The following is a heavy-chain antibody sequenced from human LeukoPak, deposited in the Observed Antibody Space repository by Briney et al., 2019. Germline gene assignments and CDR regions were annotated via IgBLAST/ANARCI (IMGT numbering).Heavy chain of an antibody. CDR1: GGSISSSSYY. V-gene: IGHV4-39*07. CDR2: IYYGGST. J-gene: IGHJ4*02. CDR3: ARVSGYSGYGNY. D-gene: IGHD5-12*01. Sequence: NSSETLSLTCTVSGGSISSSSYYWGWIRQPPGKGLEWIGSIYYGGSTYYNPSLKSRVTISVDTSKNQFSLKLSSVTAADTAVYYCARVSGYSGYGNYWGQGTLVTVSS.